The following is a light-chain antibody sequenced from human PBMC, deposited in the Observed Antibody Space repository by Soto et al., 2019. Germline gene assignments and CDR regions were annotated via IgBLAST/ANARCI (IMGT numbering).Light chain of an antibody. V-gene: IGLV2-8*01. J-gene: IGLJ1*01. Sequence: QSALTQPPSASGSPGQSVAVSCTGTSSDVGSYDYVCWYQHHPGKAPKLMIYEVNKRPSGVPDRFSGSKSGNTASLTVSGLQAEDEADYYCSSYAGSNNFPYVFGTGTKVTVL. CDR1: SSDVGSYDY. CDR3: SSYAGSNNFPYV. CDR2: EVN.